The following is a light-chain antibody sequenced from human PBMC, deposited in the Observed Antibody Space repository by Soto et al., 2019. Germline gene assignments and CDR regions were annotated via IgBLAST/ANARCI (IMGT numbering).Light chain of an antibody. V-gene: IGKV1-5*01. CDR2: DAS. Sequence: DIQMTQSPSTLSASVGDRVTITCRASQSISSWLAWYQQKPGKAPKLLIYDASSLESGVPSRFSGSGSGTEFTLTISSLQPDDFATYYCQQYNSYPTFGPRTKADIK. CDR1: QSISSW. CDR3: QQYNSYPT. J-gene: IGKJ3*01.